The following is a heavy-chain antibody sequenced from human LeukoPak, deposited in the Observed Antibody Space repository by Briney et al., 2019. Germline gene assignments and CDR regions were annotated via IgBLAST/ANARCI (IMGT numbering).Heavy chain of an antibody. J-gene: IGHJ5*02. V-gene: IGHV1-69*05. CDR3: ARGQHYCSGGSCYWFDP. CDR1: GYTFTGYY. D-gene: IGHD2-15*01. Sequence: GASVKVSCKASGYTFTGYYMHWVRQAPGQGLEWMGGIIPIFGTANYAQKFQGRVTITTDESTSTAYMELSSLRSEDTAVYYCARGQHYCSGGSCYWFDPWGQGTLVTVSS. CDR2: IIPIFGTA.